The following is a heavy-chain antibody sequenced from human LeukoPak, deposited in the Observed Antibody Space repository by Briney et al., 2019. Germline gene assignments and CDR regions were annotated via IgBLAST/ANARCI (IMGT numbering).Heavy chain of an antibody. V-gene: IGHV4-31*11. CDR3: ARGSGGY. J-gene: IGHJ4*02. CDR1: GDSITSDKW. CDR2: IYYSGST. Sequence: SETLSLTCAVSGDSITSDKWWTWIRQHPGKGLEWIGYIYYSGSTYYNPSLKSRVTISVDTSKNQFSLKLSSVTAADTAVYYCARGSGGYWGQGTLVTVSS. D-gene: IGHD3-10*01.